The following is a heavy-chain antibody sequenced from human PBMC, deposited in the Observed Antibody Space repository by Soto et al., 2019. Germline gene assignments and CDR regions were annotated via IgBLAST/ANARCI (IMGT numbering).Heavy chain of an antibody. CDR1: GGSFSGYY. Sequence: NPSETLSLTCAVSGGSFSGYYSSWIRRLPEKRLEWIGEINHSGSTNYNPSLKSRVTISAKTSKNQFSMMPSSVTAADTAVYYCASLGVSYSSGWYRNYYGMDVWGQGTTVTVSS. J-gene: IGHJ6*02. V-gene: IGHV4-34*01. CDR3: ASLGVSYSSGWYRNYYGMDV. CDR2: INHSGST. D-gene: IGHD6-19*01.